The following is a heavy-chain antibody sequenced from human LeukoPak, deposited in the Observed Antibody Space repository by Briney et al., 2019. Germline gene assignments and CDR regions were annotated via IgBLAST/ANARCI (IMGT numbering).Heavy chain of an antibody. D-gene: IGHD3-22*01. Sequence: PGGSLTLSCAASGFTFSSYWMHWVRQAPGKGPVWVSRINSDGSDTSYADSVKGRFTVSRDNAKNSLYLQMNSLRAEDTAVYYCATYSSLNRREFQYWGQGTLLTVSS. CDR1: GFTFSSYW. CDR3: ATYSSLNRREFQY. J-gene: IGHJ1*01. CDR2: INSDGSDT. V-gene: IGHV3-74*01.